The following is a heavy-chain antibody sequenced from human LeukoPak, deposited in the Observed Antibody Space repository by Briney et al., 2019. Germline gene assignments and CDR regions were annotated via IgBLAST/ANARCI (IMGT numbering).Heavy chain of an antibody. J-gene: IGHJ4*02. Sequence: ASVKVSCKASGYTFTGYYMRWVRQAPGQGLEWMGWINPNSGGTNYAQKFQGRVTMTRDTSISTAYMELSRLRSDDTAVYYCARDLLGYCSSTSCNEFDYWGQGTLVTVSS. CDR3: ARDLLGYCSSTSCNEFDY. CDR2: INPNSGGT. CDR1: GYTFTGYY. D-gene: IGHD2-2*01. V-gene: IGHV1-2*02.